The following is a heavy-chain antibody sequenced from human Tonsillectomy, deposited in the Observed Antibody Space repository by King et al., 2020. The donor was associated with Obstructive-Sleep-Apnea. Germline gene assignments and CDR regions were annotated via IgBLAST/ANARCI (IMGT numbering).Heavy chain of an antibody. D-gene: IGHD1-1*01. CDR3: TRDWNDGDSYYYYGMDV. CDR1: GFTFGDYA. V-gene: IGHV3-49*03. CDR2: IRSKAYGGTT. J-gene: IGHJ6*02. Sequence: VQLVESGGGLVQPGRSLRLSCTASGFTFGDYAMSWFRQAPGKGLEWVGFIRSKAYGGTTEYAASVKGRFTISSDDSKSIAYLQMNSLKTEDTAVYYCTRDWNDGDSYYYYGMDVWGQGTTVTVSS.